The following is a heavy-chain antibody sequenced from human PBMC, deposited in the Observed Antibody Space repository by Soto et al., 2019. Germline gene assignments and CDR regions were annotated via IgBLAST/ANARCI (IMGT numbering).Heavy chain of an antibody. D-gene: IGHD3-10*01. Sequence: QVQLQESGPGLVKPSQTLSLTCTVSGGSISSGGYYWSWIRPHPGKGLEWVGYIYYSGSTYYNPSLKSRVTISVDTSKNQFALKLSSVTAADTAVDDCASPYGSGSSNDAFDIWGQGTMVTVSS. CDR2: IYYSGST. CDR1: GGSISSGGYY. J-gene: IGHJ3*02. V-gene: IGHV4-31*03. CDR3: ASPYGSGSSNDAFDI.